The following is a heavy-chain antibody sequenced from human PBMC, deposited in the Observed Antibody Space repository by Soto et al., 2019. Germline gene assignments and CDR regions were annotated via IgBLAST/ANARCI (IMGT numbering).Heavy chain of an antibody. CDR3: AKRSMIVSGDSYYGMDV. CDR2: ISGSGGST. Sequence: QTGGSLRLSCAASGFTFSSYAMSWVRQAPGKGLEWVSAISGSGGSTYYADSVKGRFTISRDNSKNTLYLQMNSLRAEDTAVYYCAKRSMIVSGDSYYGMDVWGQGTTVTVSS. J-gene: IGHJ6*02. V-gene: IGHV3-23*01. D-gene: IGHD3-22*01. CDR1: GFTFSSYA.